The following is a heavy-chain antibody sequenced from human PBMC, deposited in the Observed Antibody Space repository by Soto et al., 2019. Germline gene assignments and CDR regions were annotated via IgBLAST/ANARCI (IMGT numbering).Heavy chain of an antibody. D-gene: IGHD3-22*01. CDR3: ARGGYYDSSGYPY. CDR2: IYYSGST. Sequence: PSETLSLTCTVSGGSISSGGYYWSWIRQHPGKGLEWIGYIYYSGSTYYNPSLKSRVTISVDTSKNQFSLKLSSVTAADTAVYYCARGGYYDSSGYPYWGQGTLVTVSS. CDR1: GGSISSGGYY. J-gene: IGHJ4*02. V-gene: IGHV4-31*03.